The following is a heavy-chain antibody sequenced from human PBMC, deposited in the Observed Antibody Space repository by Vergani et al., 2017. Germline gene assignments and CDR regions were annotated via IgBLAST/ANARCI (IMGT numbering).Heavy chain of an antibody. V-gene: IGHV4-59*01. CDR3: ARGRGYSSGWYVY. J-gene: IGHJ4*02. D-gene: IGHD6-19*01. CDR1: GGSISSYY. Sequence: QVQLQESGPGLVKPSETLSLTCTVSGGSISSYYWSWIRQPPGKGMEWIGYIYYSGSTNYNPSLTSRVTISVDTSKNQFSLKLSSVTAADTAVYYCARGRGYSSGWYVYWGQGTLVTVSS. CDR2: IYYSGST.